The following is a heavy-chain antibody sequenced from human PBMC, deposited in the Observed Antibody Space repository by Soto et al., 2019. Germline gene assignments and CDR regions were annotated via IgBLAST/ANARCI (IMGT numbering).Heavy chain of an antibody. CDR3: AKDPYSSGWYVGSGYYSGMDV. D-gene: IGHD6-19*01. CDR1: GFTFSSYA. J-gene: IGHJ6*02. CDR2: ISGSGGST. V-gene: IGHV3-23*01. Sequence: GGSLRLSCAASGFTFSSYAMSWIRQAPGKGLEWVSAISGSGGSTYYADSVKGRFTISRDNSKNTLYLQMNSLRAEDTAVYYCAKDPYSSGWYVGSGYYSGMDVWGQGTTVTVSS.